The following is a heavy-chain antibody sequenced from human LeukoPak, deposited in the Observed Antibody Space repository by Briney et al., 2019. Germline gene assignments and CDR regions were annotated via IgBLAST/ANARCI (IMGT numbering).Heavy chain of an antibody. J-gene: IGHJ5*02. D-gene: IGHD3-22*01. Sequence: ASVKVSCKASGYTFTGYYMHWVRQAPGQGLEWMGWINTNTGNPTYAQGFTGRFVFSLDTSVSTAYLQISSLKAEDTAVYYCARSGVRYYDSTNNWFDPWGQGTLVTVSS. CDR1: GYTFTGYY. V-gene: IGHV7-4-1*02. CDR3: ARSGVRYYDSTNNWFDP. CDR2: INTNTGNP.